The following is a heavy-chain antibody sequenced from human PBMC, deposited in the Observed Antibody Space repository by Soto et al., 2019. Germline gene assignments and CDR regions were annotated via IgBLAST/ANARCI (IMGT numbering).Heavy chain of an antibody. CDR1: GYTFTSYG. J-gene: IGHJ5*02. Sequence: GASVKVSCKASGYTFTSYGISWVRQAPGQGLEWMGWISAYNGNTNYAQKLQGRVTMTTDTSTSTAYMELRSLRSDDTAVYYCARDHPMGLNIVATTPLFWFDPWGQGTLVTVSS. CDR3: ARDHPMGLNIVATTPLFWFDP. D-gene: IGHD5-12*01. CDR2: ISAYNGNT. V-gene: IGHV1-18*01.